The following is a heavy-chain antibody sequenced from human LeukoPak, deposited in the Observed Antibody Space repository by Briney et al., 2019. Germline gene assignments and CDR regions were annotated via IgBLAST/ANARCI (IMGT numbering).Heavy chain of an antibody. Sequence: SETLSLTCTVSGGSISSYYWSWIRQPAGKGPEWIGRIYTSGSTNYNPSLKSRVTMSVDTSKNQFSLKLSSVTAADTAVYYCARGELSGSYGAFDIWGQGTMVTVSS. CDR1: GGSISSYY. CDR3: ARGELSGSYGAFDI. V-gene: IGHV4-4*07. D-gene: IGHD1-26*01. CDR2: IYTSGST. J-gene: IGHJ3*02.